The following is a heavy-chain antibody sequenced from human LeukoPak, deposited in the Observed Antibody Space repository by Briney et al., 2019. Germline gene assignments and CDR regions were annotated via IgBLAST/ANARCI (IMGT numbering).Heavy chain of an antibody. CDR3: AREGFGSWHGYYYYGMDV. D-gene: IGHD6-13*01. CDR1: GYTFTSYD. CDR2: MNPNSGNT. J-gene: IGHJ6*02. V-gene: IGHV1-8*01. Sequence: GASVKVSCKASGYTFTSYDINWVRQATGQGLEWMGWMNPNSGNTGYAQKSQGRVTMTRNTSISTAYMELSSLRSEDTAVYYCAREGFGSWHGYYYYGMDVWGQGTTVTVSS.